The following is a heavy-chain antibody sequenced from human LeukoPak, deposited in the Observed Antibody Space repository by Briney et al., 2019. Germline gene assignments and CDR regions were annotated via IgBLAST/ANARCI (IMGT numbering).Heavy chain of an antibody. CDR3: ARGPIGSYYYYDMDV. CDR1: GGSFSGYY. CDR2: INHSGST. V-gene: IGHV4-34*01. Sequence: SETLSLTCAVYGGSFSGYYWSWIRQPPGKGLEWMGEINHSGSTNYNPSLKSRVTISVDTSKNQSSLKLSSVTAADTAVYYCARGPIGSYYYYDMDVWGQGTTVTVSS. J-gene: IGHJ6*02. D-gene: IGHD3-10*01.